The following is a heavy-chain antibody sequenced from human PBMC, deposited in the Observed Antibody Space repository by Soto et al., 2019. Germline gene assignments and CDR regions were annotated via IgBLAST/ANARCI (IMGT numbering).Heavy chain of an antibody. Sequence: PGGSLRLSCASSGVTFSSYSMNWVRQAPGKGLEWVSSISSSSSYIYYADSVKGRFTISRDNAKNSLYLQMNSLRAEDTAVYYCARAATVYSSSPNWFDPWGQGTLVTVSS. D-gene: IGHD6-6*01. V-gene: IGHV3-21*01. CDR3: ARAATVYSSSPNWFDP. J-gene: IGHJ5*02. CDR1: GVTFSSYS. CDR2: ISSSSSYI.